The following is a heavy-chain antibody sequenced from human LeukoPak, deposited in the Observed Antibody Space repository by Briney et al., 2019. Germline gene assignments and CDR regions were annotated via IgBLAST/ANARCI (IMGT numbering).Heavy chain of an antibody. V-gene: IGHV1-69*13. Sequence: SVKVSCKASGGTFSSYAISWVRQAPGQGLEWMGGIIPIFGTANYAQKFQGRVTITVDESTSTAYMELSSLRSEDTAVYYCARARTHEVYCGGDCYTNWFDPWGQGTLVTVSS. D-gene: IGHD2-21*02. CDR2: IIPIFGTA. CDR3: ARARTHEVYCGGDCYTNWFDP. J-gene: IGHJ5*02. CDR1: GGTFSSYA.